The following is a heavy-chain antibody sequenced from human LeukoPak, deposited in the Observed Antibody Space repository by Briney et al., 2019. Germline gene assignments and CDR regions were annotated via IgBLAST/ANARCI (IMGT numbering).Heavy chain of an antibody. D-gene: IGHD3-22*01. CDR1: GGSFSGYY. J-gene: IGHJ2*01. Sequence: SETLSLTCAVYGGSFSGYYWSWIRQPPGKGLEWIGEINHSGSTNYNPSLKSRVTISVDTSKNQFSLKLSSVTAADTAVYYCARDLYDSSGYGYWYFDLWGRGTLVTVSS. CDR2: INHSGST. CDR3: ARDLYDSSGYGYWYFDL. V-gene: IGHV4-34*01.